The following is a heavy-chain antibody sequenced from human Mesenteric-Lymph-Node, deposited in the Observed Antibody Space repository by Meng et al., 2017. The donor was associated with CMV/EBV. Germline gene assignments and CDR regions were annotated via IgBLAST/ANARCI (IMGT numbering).Heavy chain of an antibody. D-gene: IGHD1-1*01. Sequence: GSLRLSCTVSGDSISSSSHYWGWIRQPPGKGLEWIGSVYNSGSTYNNPPLKSRATISVDTSKNQFSLRLSSVTAADTAVYYCARGAAPGYPTDYWGQGTLVTVSS. CDR1: GDSISSSSHY. V-gene: IGHV4-39*07. CDR3: ARGAAPGYPTDY. CDR2: VYNSGST. J-gene: IGHJ4*02.